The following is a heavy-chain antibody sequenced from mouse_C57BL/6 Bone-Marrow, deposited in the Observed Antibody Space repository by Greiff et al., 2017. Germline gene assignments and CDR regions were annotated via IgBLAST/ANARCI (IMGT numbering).Heavy chain of an antibody. D-gene: IGHD1-1*01. J-gene: IGHJ1*03. Sequence: EVQLQHSGPELVKPGASVKISCKASGYTFTDYYMNWVKQSHGKRLEWIGDINPNNGGNSYNQKFKGKATLTVYKSSRTAYMALRSLTSEDAAVYYCSRVFTTVVAPYGYVDVWCTGTTVTGSS. CDR2: INPNNGGN. CDR3: SRVFTTVVAPYGYVDV. CDR1: GYTFTDYY. V-gene: IGHV1-26*01.